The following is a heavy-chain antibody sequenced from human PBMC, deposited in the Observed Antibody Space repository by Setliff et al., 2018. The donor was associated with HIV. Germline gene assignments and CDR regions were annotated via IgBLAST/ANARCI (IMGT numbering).Heavy chain of an antibody. V-gene: IGHV4-59*01. CDR3: ATIKPGGASFDN. D-gene: IGHD3-16*01. CDR2: IYYSGST. Sequence: SETLSLTCTAPDGSINNSYMNWIRQPPGKGLEWIGYIYYSGSTNYNPSLKSRVTISVDTSKNQFSLKLSSVTAADTAVYYCATIKPGGASFDNWGQGTLVTVSS. J-gene: IGHJ4*02. CDR1: DGSINNSY.